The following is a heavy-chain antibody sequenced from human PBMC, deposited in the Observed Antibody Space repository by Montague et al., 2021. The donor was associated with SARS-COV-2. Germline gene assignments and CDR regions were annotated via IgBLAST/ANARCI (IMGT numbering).Heavy chain of an antibody. J-gene: IGHJ4*02. CDR2: IYYSGST. D-gene: IGHD3-3*01. CDR3: ARASGKKTIFGVVISYFDY. V-gene: IGHV4-31*03. Sequence: TLSLTCTVSGGSISSGGYYWSWIRPHPGKGLEWIGYIYYSGSTYYNPSLKSRVTISVDTSKNQFSLKLSSVTAADTAVYYCARASGKKTIFGVVISYFDYWGQGTLVTVSS. CDR1: GGSISSGGYY.